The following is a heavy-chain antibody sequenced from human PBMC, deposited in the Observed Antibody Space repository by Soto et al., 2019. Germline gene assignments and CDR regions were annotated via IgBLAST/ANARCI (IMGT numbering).Heavy chain of an antibody. J-gene: IGHJ5*01. CDR2: ILSYNGNT. V-gene: IGHV1-18*01. CDR3: ARDYLELRLGWFHS. D-gene: IGHD1-7*01. CDR1: GGTFSSYT. Sequence: ASVKVSCKASGGTFSSYTISWVRQAPGQGLEWMGWILSYNGNTNYAQKFQDRVTMTTDTSTNTAFMELTSLRSDDTAVYYCARDYLELRLGWFHSWGQGTLVTVSS.